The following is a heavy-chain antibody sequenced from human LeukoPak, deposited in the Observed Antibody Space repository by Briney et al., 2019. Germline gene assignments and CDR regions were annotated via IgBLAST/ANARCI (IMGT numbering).Heavy chain of an antibody. CDR1: GFTFGSYA. Sequence: GGSLRLSCAASGFTFGSYAMHWVRQAPGKGLEWMAFISYDGSNKYYADSVEGRFTISRDNSKNTLYLQMNSLRAEDTAVYYCARDGGGWGDYWGQGTLVTVSS. J-gene: IGHJ4*02. CDR3: ARDGGGWGDY. D-gene: IGHD3-16*01. V-gene: IGHV3-30-3*01. CDR2: ISYDGSNK.